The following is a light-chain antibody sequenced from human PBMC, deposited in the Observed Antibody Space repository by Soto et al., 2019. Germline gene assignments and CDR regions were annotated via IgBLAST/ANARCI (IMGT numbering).Light chain of an antibody. Sequence: EIVMTQSPATLSVSPGERATLSCRASQSVSTNLAWYQQKPGQAPRLLIYVTSARATGIPARFSGSGSGTEFTLTISSLQSEDFAVYFCLQYGASPRTFGQGTKVDI. CDR1: QSVSTN. CDR3: LQYGASPRT. J-gene: IGKJ1*01. V-gene: IGKV3-15*01. CDR2: VTS.